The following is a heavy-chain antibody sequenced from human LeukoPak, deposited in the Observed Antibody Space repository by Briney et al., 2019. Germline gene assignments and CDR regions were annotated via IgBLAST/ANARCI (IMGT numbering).Heavy chain of an antibody. D-gene: IGHD3-22*01. J-gene: IGHJ4*02. CDR2: ISDSGDNT. V-gene: IGHV3-23*01. CDR1: GFTFSTYA. Sequence: GGSLRLSCAASGFTFSTYAMNWVRQAPGKGLEWVSGISDSGDNTYYTDSVKGRFTISRDNSKDTLYLQMNSLRAEDTAVYYCAKERSSGVYRLFDYWGQGTLVTVSS. CDR3: AKERSSGVYRLFDY.